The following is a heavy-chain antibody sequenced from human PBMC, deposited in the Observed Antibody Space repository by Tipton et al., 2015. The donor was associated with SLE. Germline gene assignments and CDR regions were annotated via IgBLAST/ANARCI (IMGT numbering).Heavy chain of an antibody. D-gene: IGHD2-15*01. CDR2: TNQDGTIR. CDR3: TRGIDPGSSRISDY. CDR1: GFTLSSYW. J-gene: IGHJ4*02. V-gene: IGHV3-74*01. Sequence: SLRLSCIASGFTLSSYWMHWVRQAPGKGLVWISRTNQDGTIRSYGDSVKGRFIISRDNSKSTLYLQMNNVRVEDTALYYCTRGIDPGSSRISDYWGQGTMVSVSS.